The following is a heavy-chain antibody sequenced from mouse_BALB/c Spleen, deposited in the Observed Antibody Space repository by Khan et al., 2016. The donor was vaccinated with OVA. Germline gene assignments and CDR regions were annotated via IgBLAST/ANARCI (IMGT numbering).Heavy chain of an antibody. D-gene: IGHD1-1*01. Sequence: VQLKQSGPGLVKPSQSLSLTCTVTGYSITSGYAWNWIRQFPGNKLEWMGYISYSGSTSYNPSLRSRISITRDTSKNQLFLQLNSVTTEDTATYYCVRKNYYGYAMDYWGQGTSVTVSS. CDR1: GYSITSGYA. CDR3: VRKNYYGYAMDY. J-gene: IGHJ4*01. V-gene: IGHV3-2*02. CDR2: ISYSGST.